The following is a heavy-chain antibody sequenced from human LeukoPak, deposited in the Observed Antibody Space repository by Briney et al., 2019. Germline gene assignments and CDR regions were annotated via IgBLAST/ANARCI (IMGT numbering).Heavy chain of an antibody. CDR1: GFTVSSNY. CDR2: IYSGGST. Sequence: GGSLRLSCAASGFTVSSNYMSWVRQAPGKGLEWVSVIYSGGSTYYADSVKGRFTISRDNSKNTLYLQMNSLRAEDTAVYYCAREGYCSSTSCYTLGDAFDIWGQGRMVTVSS. J-gene: IGHJ3*02. CDR3: AREGYCSSTSCYTLGDAFDI. V-gene: IGHV3-53*01. D-gene: IGHD2-2*02.